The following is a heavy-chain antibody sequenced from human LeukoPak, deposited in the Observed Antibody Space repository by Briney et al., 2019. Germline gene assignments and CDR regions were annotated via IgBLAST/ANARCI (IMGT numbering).Heavy chain of an antibody. D-gene: IGHD3-22*01. Sequence: SETLSLTCTVSGGSISSYYWSWIRRPPGKGLEWIGYIYYSGSTNYNPSLKSRVTISVDTSKNQFSLKLSSVTAADTAVYYCARSMNYYDSSGYLGWGQGTLVTVSS. V-gene: IGHV4-59*01. CDR2: IYYSGST. CDR1: GGSISSYY. CDR3: ARSMNYYDSSGYLG. J-gene: IGHJ4*02.